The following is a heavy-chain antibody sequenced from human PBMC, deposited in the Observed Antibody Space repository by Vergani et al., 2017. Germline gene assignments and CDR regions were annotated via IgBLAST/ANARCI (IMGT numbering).Heavy chain of an antibody. Sequence: EVQLVQSGAEVKKPGESLKISCKGSGYSFTSYWIGWVRQMPGKGLEWMGIIYPGDSDTRYSLSFQGQVTISADKSISTAYLQGSSLKASDTAMYYCARAYYDFWSGYPYYGMDVWGQGTTVTVSS. CDR3: ARAYYDFWSGYPYYGMDV. CDR2: IYPGDSDT. V-gene: IGHV5-51*01. J-gene: IGHJ6*02. D-gene: IGHD3-3*01. CDR1: GYSFTSYW.